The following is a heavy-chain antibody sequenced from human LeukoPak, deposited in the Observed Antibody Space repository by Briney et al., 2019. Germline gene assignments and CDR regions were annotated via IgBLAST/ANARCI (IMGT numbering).Heavy chain of an antibody. CDR1: GFTFDSYA. CDR2: ISGGSVDT. J-gene: IGHJ6*02. Sequence: LTGGSPRLSCTASGFTFDSYAMSSVRQAPGKGLEWVSSISGGSVDTYYADSVKGRFTISRGNSKSTLYLQMNSLRAEDTAVYYCARTIAQYSNSWLYFYYGLDVWGQGTTVTVSS. D-gene: IGHD6-13*01. CDR3: ARTIAQYSNSWLYFYYGLDV. V-gene: IGHV3-23*01.